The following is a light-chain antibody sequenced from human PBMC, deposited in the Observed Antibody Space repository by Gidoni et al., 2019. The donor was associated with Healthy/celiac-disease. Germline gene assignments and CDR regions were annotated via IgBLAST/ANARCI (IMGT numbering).Light chain of an antibody. CDR3: QTWGTAVV. V-gene: IGLV4-69*01. CDR2: LNSDGSP. J-gene: IGLJ2*01. Sequence: QLVLTQSPSASASLGASVKLTCTLSSGHSSYAIAWHQQQPEKGPRYLMKLNSDGSPSKGDGIPDRFSGSSSGAERYLTISSLQSEDEADYYCQTWGTAVVFGGGTKLTVL. CDR1: SGHSSYA.